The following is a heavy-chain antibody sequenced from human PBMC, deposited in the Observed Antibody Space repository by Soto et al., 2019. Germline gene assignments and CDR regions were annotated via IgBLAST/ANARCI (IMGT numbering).Heavy chain of an antibody. Sequence: EVQLLESGGGLVQPGGSLRLSCAASGFTFSSYAMSWVRQAPGKGLEWVSAISGSGGSTYYADSVKGRFTISRDNSKNTLYLQMNSLRAEDTAVYYCAKVSYCSGGSCYRRYYFDYWGQGTLVTVSS. J-gene: IGHJ4*02. CDR1: GFTFSSYA. CDR2: ISGSGGST. CDR3: AKVSYCSGGSCYRRYYFDY. V-gene: IGHV3-23*01. D-gene: IGHD2-15*01.